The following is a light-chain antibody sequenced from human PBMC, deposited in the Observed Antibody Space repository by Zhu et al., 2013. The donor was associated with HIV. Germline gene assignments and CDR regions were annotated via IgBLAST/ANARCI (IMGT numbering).Light chain of an antibody. J-gene: IGKJ2*01. Sequence: DIQMTQSPFAMSASVGDTVTITCRASQDITNSLAWFQQRPGKAPKSLIYAASTLHRGVPSKFRGSGSGTHFTLTIESLQPEDFATYYCQQYHTFPYSFGQGTILEIK. CDR1: QDITNS. CDR2: AAS. V-gene: IGKV1-16*02. CDR3: QQYHTFPYS.